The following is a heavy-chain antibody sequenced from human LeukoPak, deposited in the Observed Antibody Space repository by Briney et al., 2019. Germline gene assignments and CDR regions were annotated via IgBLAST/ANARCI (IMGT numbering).Heavy chain of an antibody. CDR1: GYTFTGYY. J-gene: IGHJ4*02. D-gene: IGHD5-24*01. CDR3: ARELSEEDGYNPGDY. CDR2: SNPNSGGT. V-gene: IGHV1-2*02. Sequence: ASVKVSCKASGYTFTGYYMHWVRQAPGQGLEWMGWSNPNSGGTNYAQKFPGRVTMTWDTSIRTASMELSRLKSDDTAVYYCARELSEEDGYNPGDYWGQGTLVTVSS.